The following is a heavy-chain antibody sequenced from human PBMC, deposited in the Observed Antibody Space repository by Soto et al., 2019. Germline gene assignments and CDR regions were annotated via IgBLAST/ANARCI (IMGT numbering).Heavy chain of an antibody. Sequence: QVQLQQWGAGLLKPSETLSLTCAVYGGSFSGYYWSWIRQPPGKGLEWIGEINHSGSTNYNPSLKHRVTILVATSKNQFSLKLSSVTAAATAEYNRARRDCKGGTFDATYRDYYYYTDVWFKGPTVTASS. D-gene: IGHD2-15*01. J-gene: IGHJ6*03. CDR2: INHSGST. CDR1: GGSFSGYY. V-gene: IGHV4-34*01. CDR3: ARRDCKGGTFDATYRDYYYYTDV.